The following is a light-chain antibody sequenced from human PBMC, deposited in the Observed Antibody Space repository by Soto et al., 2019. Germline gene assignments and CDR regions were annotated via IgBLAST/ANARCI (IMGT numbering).Light chain of an antibody. J-gene: IGKJ5*01. CDR3: QQYGGSPIT. CDR2: GAS. V-gene: IGKV3-20*01. Sequence: ENVFTQSPDPLSLSPRGRATPSCRASQSVTTRLAWYQQKPGQPPRLLISGASVRASGVPVRISGSGSGTDFTLTISRLEPEDFALYYCQQYGGSPITFGLGTRLENK. CDR1: QSVTTR.